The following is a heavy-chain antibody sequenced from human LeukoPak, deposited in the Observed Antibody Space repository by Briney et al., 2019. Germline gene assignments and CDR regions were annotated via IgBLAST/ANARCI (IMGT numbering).Heavy chain of an antibody. CDR3: ARGPNNHYYHSNTGETNWFDP. D-gene: IGHD3-22*01. CDR1: GFSVRTTY. CDR2: VYTGGGT. V-gene: IGHV3-53*01. Sequence: GGSLRLSCVVSGFSVRTTYMSWVRQAPGKGPEWVSVVYTGGGTDHADSVKGRFTISRDNSKNTLYLQMNSLRAEDTAVYYCARGPNNHYYHSNTGETNWFDPWGQGTLVTVSS. J-gene: IGHJ5*02.